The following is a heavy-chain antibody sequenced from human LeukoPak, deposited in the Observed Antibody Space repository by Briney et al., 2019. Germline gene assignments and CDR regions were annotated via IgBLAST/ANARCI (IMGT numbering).Heavy chain of an antibody. CDR2: IWYDGSNK. CDR1: GFTFSSYG. Sequence: GGSLRLSCAASGFTFSSYGMHWVRQAPGKGLEWVAVIWYDGSNKYYADSVKGRFTISRDNSKSTLYLQMNSLRAEDTAVYYCARDGPTLPRIVGATYDAFDIWGQGTMVTVSS. D-gene: IGHD1-26*01. CDR3: ARDGPTLPRIVGATYDAFDI. J-gene: IGHJ3*02. V-gene: IGHV3-33*01.